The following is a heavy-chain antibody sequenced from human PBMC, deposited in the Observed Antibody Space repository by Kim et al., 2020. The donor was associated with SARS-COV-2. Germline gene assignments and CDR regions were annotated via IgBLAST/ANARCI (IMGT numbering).Heavy chain of an antibody. CDR1: GYTFTSYA. Sequence: SVKVSCKASGYTFTSYAMHWVRQAPGQRLEWMGWINAGNGNTKYSQKFQGRVTITRDTSASTAYMELSSLRSEDTAVYYCAKSGSYYGGLWGMDVWGQGTTVTVSS. D-gene: IGHD1-26*01. CDR3: AKSGSYYGGLWGMDV. J-gene: IGHJ6*02. V-gene: IGHV1-3*01. CDR2: INAGNGNT.